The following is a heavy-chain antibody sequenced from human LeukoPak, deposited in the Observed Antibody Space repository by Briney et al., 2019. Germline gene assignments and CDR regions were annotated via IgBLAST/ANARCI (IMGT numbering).Heavy chain of an antibody. Sequence: GGSLRLSCAASGFTFSNYWMHWVRQAPGKGLVWVSRINSDGINTSYADSVKGRFTISRDNAKNTLNLQMNSLRAEDTDVYYCARGQRAFDIWGQGTMVTVSS. CDR2: INSDGINT. CDR1: GFTFSNYW. CDR3: ARGQRAFDI. V-gene: IGHV3-74*01. J-gene: IGHJ3*02. D-gene: IGHD6-25*01.